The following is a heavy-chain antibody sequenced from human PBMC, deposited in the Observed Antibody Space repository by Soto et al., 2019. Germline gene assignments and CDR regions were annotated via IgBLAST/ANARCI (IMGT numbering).Heavy chain of an antibody. Sequence: PSETLSLTCTVSGDSISTSSSYYWGWIRQPPGKGLEWIGSIYYSGTAYYNPSLKSRVTVSVDRSTNQFSLRLSSVTAADTAVYXCRRPYIKVFGEINFRLVWDYFDFWGQETQVT. D-gene: IGHD3-3*01. CDR1: GDSISTSSSYY. CDR2: IYYSGTA. CDR3: RRPYIKVFGEINFRLVWDYFDF. V-gene: IGHV4-39*01. J-gene: IGHJ4*02.